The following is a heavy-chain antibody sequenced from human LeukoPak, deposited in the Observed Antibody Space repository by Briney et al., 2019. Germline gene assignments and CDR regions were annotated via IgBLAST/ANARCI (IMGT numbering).Heavy chain of an antibody. Sequence: SETRSLTCTVSGGSISSYYWSWIRQPAGKGLEWIGRIYTSGSTNYNPSLKSRVTMSVDTSKNQFSLKLSSVTAADTAVYYCARGPGHTAMVTRYYYMDVWGKGTTVTVSS. CDR2: IYTSGST. D-gene: IGHD5-18*01. V-gene: IGHV4-4*07. CDR1: GGSISSYY. J-gene: IGHJ6*03. CDR3: ARGPGHTAMVTRYYYMDV.